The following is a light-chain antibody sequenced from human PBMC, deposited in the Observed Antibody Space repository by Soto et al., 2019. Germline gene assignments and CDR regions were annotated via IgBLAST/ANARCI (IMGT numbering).Light chain of an antibody. Sequence: VLTQSPGTLSLSPGESATLSCRTSQSINSRYLAWYQQNPGQPPRLLIYGASSRASGIPDRFSGSGSGTDFTLNISRLEPEDFAVYYCQQYNSSPLTFGQATKVEIK. CDR3: QQYNSSPLT. J-gene: IGKJ1*01. V-gene: IGKV3-20*01. CDR2: GAS. CDR1: QSINSRY.